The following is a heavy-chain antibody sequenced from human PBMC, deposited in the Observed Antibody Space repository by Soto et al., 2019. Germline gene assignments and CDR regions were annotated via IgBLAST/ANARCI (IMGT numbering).Heavy chain of an antibody. V-gene: IGHV5-10-1*01. CDR1: GYSFTSYW. CDR3: ARPRIPVPLDDAFDI. J-gene: IGHJ3*02. D-gene: IGHD6-19*01. Sequence: GESLKISCKGSGYSFTSYWISWVRQMPGKGLEWMGRIDPSDSYTNYSPSFQGHVTISADKSISTAYLQWSSLKASDTAMYYCARPRIPVPLDDAFDIWGQGTMVTVSS. CDR2: IDPSDSYT.